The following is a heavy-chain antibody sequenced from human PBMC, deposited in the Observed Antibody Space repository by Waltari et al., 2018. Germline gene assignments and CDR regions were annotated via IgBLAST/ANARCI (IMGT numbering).Heavy chain of an antibody. J-gene: IGHJ4*02. CDR3: ASGEVSTVTSYYFDY. CDR1: GFTFSSYW. D-gene: IGHD4-4*01. V-gene: IGHV3-7*03. CDR2: IKQDGSEK. Sequence: EVQLVESGGGLVQPGGSLRLSCAASGFTFSSYWMSWVRQAPGKGLEWVANIKQDGSEKSYVDSVKGRFTISRDNAKNSLYLQMNSLRAEDTAVYYCASGEVSTVTSYYFDYWGQGTLVTVSS.